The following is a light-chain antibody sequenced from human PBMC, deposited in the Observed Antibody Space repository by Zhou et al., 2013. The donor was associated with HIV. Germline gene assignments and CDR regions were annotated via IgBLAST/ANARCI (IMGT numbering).Light chain of an antibody. CDR3: QQSFVTPS. CDR2: AAT. Sequence: DIQMTQSPSSLSASIGDTVTITCRASQNVRRYLNWYQHKPGFPPKVLIYAATGLQSGVPLRFSGSGSGTHFTLTIDGLQAEDFATYYCQQSFVTPSFGQGTRL. V-gene: IGKV1-39*01. J-gene: IGKJ2*01. CDR1: QNVRRY.